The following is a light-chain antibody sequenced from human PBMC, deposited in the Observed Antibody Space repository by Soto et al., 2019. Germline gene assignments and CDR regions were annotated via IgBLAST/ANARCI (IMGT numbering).Light chain of an antibody. CDR2: GAS. CDR1: QSGTNNY. J-gene: IGKJ1*01. CDR3: QQYGSSPRT. Sequence: EIVLTQSPGTLSLSPGERATLSCRASQSGTNNYLAWYQQRPGQAPRLLIYGASIRATGIPDRFSGSGSGTDFTLSISRLEPEYFAVYYCQQYGSSPRTFGQGTKVEIK. V-gene: IGKV3-20*01.